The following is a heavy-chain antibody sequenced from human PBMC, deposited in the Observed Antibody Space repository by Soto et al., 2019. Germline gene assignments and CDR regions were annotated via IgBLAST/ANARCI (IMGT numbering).Heavy chain of an antibody. J-gene: IGHJ4*02. CDR3: ARVGKYQLLPYYFDY. D-gene: IGHD2-2*01. V-gene: IGHV1-3*01. CDR2: INAGNGNT. Sequence: ASVKVSCKASGYTFTSYAMHWVRQAPGQRLEWMGRINAGNGNTKYSQKFQGRVTITRDTSASTAYMELSSLRSEDTAVYYCARVGKYQLLPYYFDYWGQGTLVTVSS. CDR1: GYTFTSYA.